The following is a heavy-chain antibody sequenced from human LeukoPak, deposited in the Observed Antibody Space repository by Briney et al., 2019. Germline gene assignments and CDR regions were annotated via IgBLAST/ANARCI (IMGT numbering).Heavy chain of an antibody. CDR2: ISGRGDST. V-gene: IGHV3-23*01. CDR3: AQLPPLTLFREPN. J-gene: IGHJ4*02. D-gene: IGHD3-10*01. Sequence: PGGSLRLSCAASGFTFSAYPLNWVRQPPGRGLERVSTISGRGDSTYYADSVKGRFTISRENSKNMPYLQMNSLRVEDTAIYYCAQLPPLTLFREPNWGQGTLVTVSS. CDR1: GFTFSAYP.